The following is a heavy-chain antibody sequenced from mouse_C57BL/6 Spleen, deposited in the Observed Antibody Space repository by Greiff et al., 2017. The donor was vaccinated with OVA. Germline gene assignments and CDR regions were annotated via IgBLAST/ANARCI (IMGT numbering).Heavy chain of an antibody. Sequence: QVQLQQPGAELVKPGASVKLSCKASGSTFTSYWMQWVKQRPGQGLEWIGEIDPSDSYTNYTQKFKGKATLTVDTSSSTAYMQLSSLTFEDSEVYYCARRGGNYGNYLWYFEVWGTGTTVTVSS. V-gene: IGHV1-50*01. D-gene: IGHD2-1*01. CDR1: GSTFTSYW. CDR2: IDPSDSYT. CDR3: ARRGGNYGNYLWYFEV. J-gene: IGHJ1*03.